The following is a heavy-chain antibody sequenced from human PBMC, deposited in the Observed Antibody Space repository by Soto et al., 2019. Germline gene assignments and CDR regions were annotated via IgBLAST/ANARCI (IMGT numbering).Heavy chain of an antibody. V-gene: IGHV3-48*02. CDR2: ISSSSSTI. J-gene: IGHJ4*02. CDR3: AREISVAGGHFDY. Sequence: GGSLRLSCAASGFTFSNAWMSWVRQAPGKGLEWVSSISSSSSTIYYADSVRGRFTIPRDNAKNSLYLQMNSLRDEDTAVYYCAREISVAGGHFDYWGQGTLVTVSS. D-gene: IGHD6-19*01. CDR1: GFTFSNAW.